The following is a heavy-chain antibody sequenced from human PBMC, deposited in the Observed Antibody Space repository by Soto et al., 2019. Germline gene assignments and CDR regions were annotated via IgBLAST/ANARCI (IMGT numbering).Heavy chain of an antibody. D-gene: IGHD2-15*01. V-gene: IGHV3-33*01. CDR3: ARASTPPFFDS. J-gene: IGHJ4*02. Sequence: GGSLRLSCVGSGFTLHNYGVHWVRQAPGKGLEWVALIWYDGLRQTYADSVRGRFTISRDSSTNTIYLQMSSLRAEDTATYFCARASTPPFFDSCGQGTPVTVSS. CDR2: IWYDGLRQ. CDR1: GFTLHNYG.